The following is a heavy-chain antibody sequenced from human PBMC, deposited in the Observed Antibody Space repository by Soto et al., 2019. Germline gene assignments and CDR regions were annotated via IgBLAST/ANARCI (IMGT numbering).Heavy chain of an antibody. Sequence: GGSLRLSCAASGFTFSSYAMHWVRQAPCKGLEWVAVISYDGSNKYYADSVKGRFTISRDNSKNTLYLQMNSLRAEDTAVYYCAKPLFYSDRWYFDYWAQGTPVTVSS. D-gene: IGHD3-9*01. CDR3: AKPLFYSDRWYFDY. V-gene: IGHV3-30-3*02. J-gene: IGHJ4*02. CDR1: GFTFSSYA. CDR2: ISYDGSNK.